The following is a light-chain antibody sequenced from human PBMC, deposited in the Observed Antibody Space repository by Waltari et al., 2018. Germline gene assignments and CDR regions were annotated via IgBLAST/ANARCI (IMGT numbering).Light chain of an antibody. CDR1: QSLTTRD. CDR3: QQYGSSIMYT. V-gene: IGKV3-20*01. Sequence: VLTQSPGSLSLSPGESATLSCRASQSLTTRDLARYQQKLCHAPRLLIYGGSSRAAGITDRCSSSGSGTDFTRTISRLVPEDFAVYYCQQYGSSIMYTFGQGTKLEIK. J-gene: IGKJ2*01. CDR2: GGS.